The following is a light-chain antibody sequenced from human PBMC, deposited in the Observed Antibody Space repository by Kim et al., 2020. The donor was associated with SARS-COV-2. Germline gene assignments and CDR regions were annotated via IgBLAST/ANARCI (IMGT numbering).Light chain of an antibody. CDR1: RSIGDF. J-gene: IGKJ2*01. Sequence: EIVLTQSPATLSLSPGERATLSCRASRSIGDFLAWYQQKPGQAPRLLIYDSSNRATGIPARFSGGGSGRDFTLTISSVEPEDFAVYYCHQCTDWPDTFGQGTKLEIK. CDR3: HQCTDWPDT. V-gene: IGKV3-11*02. CDR2: DSS.